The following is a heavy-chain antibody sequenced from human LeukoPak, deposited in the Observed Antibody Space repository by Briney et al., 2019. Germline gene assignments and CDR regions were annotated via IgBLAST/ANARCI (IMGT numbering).Heavy chain of an antibody. CDR1: GFTVSSNY. D-gene: IGHD3-22*01. J-gene: IGHJ4*02. CDR2: IYGGGST. V-gene: IGHV3-66*01. CDR3: AKTPVDYDSSGYSVYFDY. Sequence: GGSLRLSCAASGFTVSSNYMSWVRQAPGKGLEWVSVIYGGGSTYYADSVKGRFTISRDNAKKMVFLQMNSLRPEDTAVYYCAKTPVDYDSSGYSVYFDYWGQGSLVTVSS.